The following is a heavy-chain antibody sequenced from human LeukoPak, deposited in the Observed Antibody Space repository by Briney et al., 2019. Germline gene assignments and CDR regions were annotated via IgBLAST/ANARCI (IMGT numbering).Heavy chain of an antibody. J-gene: IGHJ4*02. Sequence: GGSLRLSCSASGFTFSSYAMHWVRQAPGKGLEYVSAISSNGGSTYYADSVKGRFTISRDNSKNTLYLQMSSLRAEDTAVYHCVKDLGYYDSSGYNAPTFDYWGQGTLVTVSS. CDR1: GFTFSSYA. D-gene: IGHD3-22*01. V-gene: IGHV3-64D*09. CDR3: VKDLGYYDSSGYNAPTFDY. CDR2: ISSNGGST.